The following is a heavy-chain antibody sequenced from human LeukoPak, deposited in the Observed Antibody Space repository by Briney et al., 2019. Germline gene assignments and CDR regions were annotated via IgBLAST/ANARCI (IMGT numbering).Heavy chain of an antibody. V-gene: IGHV3-66*02. Sequence: GGSLRLSCAASGFTFSSNYMTWIRQAPGKGLEWVSLIYGADGEYYAESVRGRFMISRDNLKNTLFLQMNSLRVEDTALYYCVTSTGQQFIPYDYWGQGTHVTVSS. CDR2: IYGADGE. CDR3: VTSTGQQFIPYDY. D-gene: IGHD6-13*01. J-gene: IGHJ4*02. CDR1: GFTFSSNY.